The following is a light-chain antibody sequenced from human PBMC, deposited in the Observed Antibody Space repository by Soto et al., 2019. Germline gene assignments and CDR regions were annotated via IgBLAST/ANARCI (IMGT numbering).Light chain of an antibody. Sequence: EIVMTQSPATLSVSPGERATLSCRASQSVSSNLAWYQQKPGQAPRLLIYGASIRATGIPARFSGSGSGTEFTLTHSRLQSEDFAVYYCQQYNNWPPWTFGQGTKVEIK. CDR1: QSVSSN. J-gene: IGKJ1*01. V-gene: IGKV3D-15*01. CDR3: QQYNNWPPWT. CDR2: GAS.